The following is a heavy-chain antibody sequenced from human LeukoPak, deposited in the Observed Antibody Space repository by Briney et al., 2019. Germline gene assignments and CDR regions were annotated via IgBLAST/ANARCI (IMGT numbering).Heavy chain of an antibody. CDR1: GGSISSYY. CDR2: IYSSGST. V-gene: IGHV4-59*01. Sequence: PSETLSLTCTISGGSISSYYWSWIRQPPGKGLEWIGYIYSSGSTNYNPSLKSRVTISVDTSKNQFSLKLSSVTAADTAVYYCGRAASDYDILTGYIPAPFDYWGQGTLVTVSS. D-gene: IGHD3-9*01. J-gene: IGHJ4*02. CDR3: GRAASDYDILTGYIPAPFDY.